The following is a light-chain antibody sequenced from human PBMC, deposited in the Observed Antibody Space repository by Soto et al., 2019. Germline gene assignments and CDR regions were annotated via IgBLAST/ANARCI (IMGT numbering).Light chain of an antibody. J-gene: IGKJ1*01. V-gene: IGKV3-20*01. Sequence: EMGLTRSPGTLSVSPGERATLSCRTSQSVSSSYLAWYQQKPGQAPRLLIYGASTRATGIPDRFSGSGSGTDFTLTISRLEPEDFAVYYCQHYGTSFWTFGQGTKVDIK. CDR1: QSVSSSY. CDR2: GAS. CDR3: QHYGTSFWT.